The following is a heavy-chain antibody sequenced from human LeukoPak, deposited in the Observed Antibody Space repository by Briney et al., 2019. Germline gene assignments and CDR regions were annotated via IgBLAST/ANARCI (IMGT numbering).Heavy chain of an antibody. V-gene: IGHV1-69*13. D-gene: IGHD3-9*01. CDR2: IIPIFGTA. Sequence: SVKVSCKASGGTSSSYAISWVRQAPGQGLEWMGGIIPIFGTANYAQKFQGRVTITADESTSTAYMELSSLRSEDTAVYYCASVLLRYFDWLSYYYYYGMDVWGQGTTVTVSS. CDR1: GGTSSSYA. CDR3: ASVLLRYFDWLSYYYYYGMDV. J-gene: IGHJ6*02.